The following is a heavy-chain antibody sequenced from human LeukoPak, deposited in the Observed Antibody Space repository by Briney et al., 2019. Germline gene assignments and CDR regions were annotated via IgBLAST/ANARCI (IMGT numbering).Heavy chain of an antibody. Sequence: GLAVRLSCAASGFTFSGYWMHWVRPAPGKGVVWGSRLNSDESNTRYADSVRGRFTISRDNARNTLYLQMKSLRAEDTAVYYCAKDQDSSGYYPDYWGQGTLVTVSS. CDR3: AKDQDSSGYYPDY. CDR1: GFTFSGYW. CDR2: LNSDESNT. J-gene: IGHJ4*02. D-gene: IGHD3-22*01. V-gene: IGHV3-74*01.